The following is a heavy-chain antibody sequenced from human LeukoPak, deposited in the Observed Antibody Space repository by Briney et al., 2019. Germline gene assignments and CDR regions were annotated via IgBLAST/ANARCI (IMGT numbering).Heavy chain of an antibody. CDR1: GFTFSSFE. V-gene: IGHV3-48*03. J-gene: IGHJ4*02. CDR2: VSNSGSTI. CDR3: AKDGSIDILTGYTQTPIDY. Sequence: GGSLRLSCAASGFTFSSFEMNWVRQAPGKGLGWVSCVSNSGSTIYYADSMKGRFTISRDNSKNTLYLQMNSLRAEDTAVYYCAKDGSIDILTGYTQTPIDYWGQGTLVTVSS. D-gene: IGHD3-9*01.